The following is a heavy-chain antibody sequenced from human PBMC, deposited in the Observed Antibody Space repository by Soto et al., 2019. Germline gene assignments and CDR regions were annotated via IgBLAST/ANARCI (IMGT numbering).Heavy chain of an antibody. D-gene: IGHD4-17*01. J-gene: IGHJ5*02. V-gene: IGHV3-23*01. CDR2: LLRSGSSA. CDR1: GFTFRNYA. CDR3: AKDAISGDGIWLMDS. Sequence: GGSLRLSCAASGFTFRNYAMTWARQAPGKGLEWVSSLLRSGSSAYYADSVRGRFSISSDTSANSLYLQMDNLRAEDTAIYCCAKDAISGDGIWLMDSWGQGTVVTVSS.